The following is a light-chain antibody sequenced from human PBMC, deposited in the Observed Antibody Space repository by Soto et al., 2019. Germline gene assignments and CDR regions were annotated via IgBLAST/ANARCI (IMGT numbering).Light chain of an antibody. CDR2: DAS. V-gene: IGKV3-11*01. CDR3: QHRSDWPPGAT. CDR1: QSVSSS. Sequence: EIVLTQSPATLSLSPRERATLFYRASQSVSSSLAWYQQKPGQAPRLLIYDASNRATGIPARFSGGGSGTDFTLTISSLEPEDSALYYCQHRSDWPPGATFGGGTKVEIK. J-gene: IGKJ4*01.